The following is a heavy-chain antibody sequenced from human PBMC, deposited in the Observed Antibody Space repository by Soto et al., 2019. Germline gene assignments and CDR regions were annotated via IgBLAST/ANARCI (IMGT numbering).Heavy chain of an antibody. D-gene: IGHD3-9*01. CDR2: ISYDGSNK. CDR3: ANGKGQRYSLYCYGMDV. Sequence: TGGSLRLSCAASGFTFSSYGMHWVRQAPGKGLEWVAVISYDGSNKYYADSVKGRFTISRDNSKNTLYLQMNSLRAEDTAVYYCANGKGQRYSLYCYGMDVWGQGTTVTVSS. CDR1: GFTFSSYG. J-gene: IGHJ6*02. V-gene: IGHV3-30*18.